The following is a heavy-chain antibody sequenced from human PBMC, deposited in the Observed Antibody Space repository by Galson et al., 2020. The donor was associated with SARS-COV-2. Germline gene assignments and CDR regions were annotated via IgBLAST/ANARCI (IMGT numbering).Heavy chain of an antibody. V-gene: IGHV4-39*01. J-gene: IGHJ6*02. CDR3: ARRVVVVAATYYYYYGMDV. CDR1: GGSISSSSYY. CDR2: INYSGST. D-gene: IGHD2-15*01. Sequence: SETLSLTCTVSGGSISSSSYYWGWIRQPQGKGLEWIGSINYSGSTYYNPSLKSRVTISVDTSKNQFSLKLSSVTAADTAVYYCARRVVVVAATYYYYYGMDVWGQGTTVTVSS.